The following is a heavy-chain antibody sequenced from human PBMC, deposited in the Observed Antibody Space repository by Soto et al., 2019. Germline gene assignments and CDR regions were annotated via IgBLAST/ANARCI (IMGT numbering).Heavy chain of an antibody. CDR1: GGSFSGYY. CDR2: INHSGST. J-gene: IGHJ6*02. V-gene: IGHV4-34*01. Sequence: PSETLSLTCAVYGGSFSGYYWSWIRQPPGKGLEWIGEINHSGSTNYNPSLKSRVTISVDTSKNQFSLKLSSVTAADTAVYYCARGRRIAAAETHYYYGMDVWGQGTTVTVSS. D-gene: IGHD6-13*01. CDR3: ARGRRIAAAETHYYYGMDV.